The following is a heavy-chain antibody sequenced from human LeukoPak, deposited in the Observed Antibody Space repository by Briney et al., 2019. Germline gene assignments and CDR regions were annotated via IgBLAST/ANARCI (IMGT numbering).Heavy chain of an antibody. V-gene: IGHV4-30-2*01. D-gene: IGHD1-1*01. CDR1: GGSIFSGGYS. Sequence: PSQTLSLTCAVSGGSIFSGGYSRSWIRQPPGKGLEWIGYIYLSGSAYYNPSLKSRVTISIDTSKNQFSLKLSSVTAADTAVYYCARATDGIDYWGQGTLVTVSS. CDR2: IYLSGSA. CDR3: ARATDGIDY. J-gene: IGHJ4*02.